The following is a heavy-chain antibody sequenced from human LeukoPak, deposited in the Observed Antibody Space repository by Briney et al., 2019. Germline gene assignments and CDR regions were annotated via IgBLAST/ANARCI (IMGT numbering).Heavy chain of an antibody. CDR3: VREMLAASGLDY. CDR2: ISSDGTSI. D-gene: IGHD6-13*01. Sequence: PGGSLRLSCVASGFTFSSYEMTWVRQAPGKGLEWLSHISSDGTSICSAASVKSRFTVSRDNAKNSLYLQMNNLRAEDTAIYYCVREMLAASGLDYWGQGILLAVS. J-gene: IGHJ4*02. V-gene: IGHV3-48*03. CDR1: GFTFSSYE.